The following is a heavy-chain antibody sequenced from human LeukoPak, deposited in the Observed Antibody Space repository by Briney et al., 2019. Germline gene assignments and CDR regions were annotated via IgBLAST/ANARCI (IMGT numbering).Heavy chain of an antibody. V-gene: IGHV3-30*18. D-gene: IGHD3-9*01. CDR1: GFTFSSYG. CDR3: AKQLRYFDWSGGYFDY. Sequence: PGGSLRLSCAASGFTFSSYGMHWVRQAPGKGLEWVAVISYDGSNKYYADSVKGRFTISRDNPKNTLYLQMNSLRAEDTAVYYCAKQLRYFDWSGGYFDYWGQGTLVTVSS. J-gene: IGHJ4*02. CDR2: ISYDGSNK.